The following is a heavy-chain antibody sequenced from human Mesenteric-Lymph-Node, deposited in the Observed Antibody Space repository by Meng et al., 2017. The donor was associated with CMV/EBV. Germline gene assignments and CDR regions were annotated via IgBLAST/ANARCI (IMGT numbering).Heavy chain of an antibody. CDR1: GDSVTTGGYY. V-gene: IGHV4-61*08. Sequence: SETLSLTCTVSGDSVTTGGYYWNWIRQPPGKGLEWIGYIYNTVNTNVNPSLKSRVTISVDTSKNQFSLKLSSVTAADTAVYYCARLPHYDFWSGYDYYYGMDVWGQGTTVTVSS. J-gene: IGHJ6*02. CDR2: IYNTVNT. CDR3: ARLPHYDFWSGYDYYYGMDV. D-gene: IGHD3-3*01.